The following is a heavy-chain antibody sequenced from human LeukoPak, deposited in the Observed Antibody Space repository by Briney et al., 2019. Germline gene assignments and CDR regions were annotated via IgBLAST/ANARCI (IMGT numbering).Heavy chain of an antibody. D-gene: IGHD2-2*01. CDR2: INPNSGGT. Sequence: ASVKVSCKASGYTFTGYYMHWVRQAPGQGLEWMGWINPNSGGTNYAQKFQGRVTMTRDTSISTAYMELSRLRFDDTAVYYCASTPEGVVPEQGGDAFDIWGQGTMVTVSS. V-gene: IGHV1-2*02. CDR3: ASTPEGVVPEQGGDAFDI. CDR1: GYTFTGYY. J-gene: IGHJ3*02.